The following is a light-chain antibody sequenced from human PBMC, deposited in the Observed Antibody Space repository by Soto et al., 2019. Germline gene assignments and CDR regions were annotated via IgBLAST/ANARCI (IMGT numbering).Light chain of an antibody. V-gene: IGLV2-8*01. Sequence: QSALTQPPSASGSPGQSVTISCTGSSSDVGGYNYVSWYQQHPGKAPKLMIYAVSKRPSGVPDRLSGSKSGNTASLIVSGLQAEDEADYYCSSYGGSNTVVFGGGTKLTVL. CDR2: AVS. J-gene: IGLJ2*01. CDR3: SSYGGSNTVV. CDR1: SSDVGGYNY.